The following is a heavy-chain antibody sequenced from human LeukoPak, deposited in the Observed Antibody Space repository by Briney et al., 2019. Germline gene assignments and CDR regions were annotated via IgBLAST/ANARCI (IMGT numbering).Heavy chain of an antibody. V-gene: IGHV3-33*01. Sequence: GGSLRLSCAASGFTFSSYGMHWVRQAPGKGLEWVAVIWYDGSNKYYADSVKGRFTISRDNSKNTLYLQMNSLRAEGTAVYYCARDFGAVGDYGADYWGQGTLVTVSS. J-gene: IGHJ4*02. D-gene: IGHD4-17*01. CDR2: IWYDGSNK. CDR1: GFTFSSYG. CDR3: ARDFGAVGDYGADY.